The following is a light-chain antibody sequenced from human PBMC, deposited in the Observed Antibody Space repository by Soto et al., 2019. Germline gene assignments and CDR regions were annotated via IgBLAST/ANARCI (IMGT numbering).Light chain of an antibody. CDR2: GAS. Sequence: IVLTQSPGTLSLSPGERATLSCRASQSVGNKLAWYQQKPGQAPRLLIYGASNRATGIPDRFSGSGSGTDFTLTISRLEPEDFALYYCQQFGSSLFAFGPGTKVDIK. J-gene: IGKJ3*01. CDR1: QSVGNK. V-gene: IGKV3-20*01. CDR3: QQFGSSLFA.